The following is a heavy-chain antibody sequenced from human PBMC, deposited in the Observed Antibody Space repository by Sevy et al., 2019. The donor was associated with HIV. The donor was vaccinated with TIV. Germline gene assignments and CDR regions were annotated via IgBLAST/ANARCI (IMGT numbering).Heavy chain of an antibody. CDR1: GFTFSRFW. V-gene: IGHV3-7*03. CDR2: INQDGSER. Sequence: GSLRLSCAASGFTFSRFWMSWVRQAPGKGLEWVANINQDGSERYYVDSVKGQFTISRDNAKNSLYLQMNSLRGEDTAVFFCARGRVLAWPLGPFDYWGEGTLVSVSS. D-gene: IGHD3-3*01. J-gene: IGHJ4*02. CDR3: ARGRVLAWPLGPFDY.